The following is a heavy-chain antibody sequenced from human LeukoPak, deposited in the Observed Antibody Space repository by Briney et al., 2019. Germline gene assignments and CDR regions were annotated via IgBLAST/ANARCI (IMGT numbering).Heavy chain of an antibody. J-gene: IGHJ3*02. CDR2: ISGSGGST. CDR3: ARSVGELGNAFDI. D-gene: IGHD3-10*01. Sequence: GGSLRLSCAASGFTFSSYAMSWVRQAPGKGLEWVSAISGSGGSTYYADSVKGRFTLSRENAKNSLYLQMNSLRAGDTAVYYCARSVGELGNAFDIWGQGTMVTVSS. CDR1: GFTFSSYA. V-gene: IGHV3-23*01.